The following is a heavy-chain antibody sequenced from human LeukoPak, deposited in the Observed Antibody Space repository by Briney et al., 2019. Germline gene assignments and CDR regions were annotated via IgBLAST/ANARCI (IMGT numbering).Heavy chain of an antibody. CDR2: IYTSGST. CDR1: GGSISSYY. CDR3: ARETYYDFWSGYYIDY. V-gene: IGHV4-4*07. J-gene: IGHJ4*02. D-gene: IGHD3-3*01. Sequence: SETLSLTCTVSGGSISSYYWSWIRQPAGKGLEWIGRIYTSGSTNYNPSPKSRVTMSVDTSKNQFSLKLSSVTAADTAVYYCARETYYDFWSGYYIDYWGQGTLVTVSS.